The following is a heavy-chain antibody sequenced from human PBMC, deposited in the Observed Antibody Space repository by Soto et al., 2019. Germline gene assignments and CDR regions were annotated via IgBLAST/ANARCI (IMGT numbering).Heavy chain of an antibody. CDR1: GFTFSNYA. D-gene: IGHD6-13*01. CDR3: AKDQRSSWYEIDY. Sequence: PGGSLRLSCAASGFTFSNYAVTWVRQAPGKGLEWVSTISGSGGSTYYADSVKGRFTISRDNSKNTLYLQMNSLRAEDTAVYYCAKDQRSSWYEIDYWGQGTLVTAPQ. CDR2: ISGSGGST. V-gene: IGHV3-23*01. J-gene: IGHJ4*02.